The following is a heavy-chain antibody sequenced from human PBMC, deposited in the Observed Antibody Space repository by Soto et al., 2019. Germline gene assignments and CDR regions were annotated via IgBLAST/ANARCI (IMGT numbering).Heavy chain of an antibody. CDR2: TYYRSKWYN. Sequence: SQTLSLTCAISGDRFSSNGVAWNGIRQSPSRGLEWVGRTYYRSKWYNDYAVSLKSRITVNPDTSKNQSSLQLSSVTPQDTAVYYCARGKYPGFDAWGQGTTVPAS. V-gene: IGHV6-1*01. D-gene: IGHD2-2*01. CDR1: GDRFSSNGVA. J-gene: IGHJ3*01. CDR3: ARGKYPGFDA.